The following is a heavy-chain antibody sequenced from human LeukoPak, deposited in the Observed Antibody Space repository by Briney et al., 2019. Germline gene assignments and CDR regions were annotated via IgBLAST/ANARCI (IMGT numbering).Heavy chain of an antibody. CDR1: GFTVSSNY. J-gene: IGHJ4*02. D-gene: IGHD2-2*01. CDR3: ARGPTRSRSSWYYDY. CDR2: I. V-gene: IGHV3-53*01. Sequence: QTGGSLRLSCAASGFTVSSNYMSWVRQAPGKGLEWVSVISVKGRFTNSRDNSKNTLYLQMNSLRAEDTAVYHCARGPTRSRSSWYYDYWGQGTLVTVSS.